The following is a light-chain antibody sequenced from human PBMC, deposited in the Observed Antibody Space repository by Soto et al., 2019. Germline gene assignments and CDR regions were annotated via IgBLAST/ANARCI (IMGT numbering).Light chain of an antibody. V-gene: IGKV3-20*01. CDR1: QSFSSSY. Sequence: EIVLTQSPGTLSLSPGERATLSCRASQSFSSSYLAWYQQTPGQAPRLLIYGASSRATGIPDRFSGSGSGTVFTLTISSLEPEDFGGYYCQHYGSALFTFGPGTKVVVK. CDR2: GAS. J-gene: IGKJ3*01. CDR3: QHYGSALFT.